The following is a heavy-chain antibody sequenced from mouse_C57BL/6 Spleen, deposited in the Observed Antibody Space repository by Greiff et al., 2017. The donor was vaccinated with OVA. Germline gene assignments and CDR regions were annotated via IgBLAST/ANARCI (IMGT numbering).Heavy chain of an antibody. V-gene: IGHV5-4*03. D-gene: IGHD4-1*01. CDR3: ARGANWDEGFYFDY. J-gene: IGHJ2*01. CDR1: GFTFSSYA. Sequence: EVMLVESGGGLVKPGGSLKLSCAASGFTFSSYAMSWVRQTPEKRLEWVATISDGGSYTYYPDNVKGRFTISRDNAKNNLYLQMSHLKSEDTAMYYCARGANWDEGFYFDYWGQGTTLTVSS. CDR2: ISDGGSYT.